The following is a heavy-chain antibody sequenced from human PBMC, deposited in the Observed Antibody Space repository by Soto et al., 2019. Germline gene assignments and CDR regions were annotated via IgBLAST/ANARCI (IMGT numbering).Heavy chain of an antibody. CDR3: AREGAYGGTPGYVDL. CDR1: GGSITSGGFY. CDR2: IYYTGST. V-gene: IGHV4-31*03. Sequence: QVQLQESGPGLVKSSQTLSLTCTVSGGSITSGGFYWSWLRQHPGKGLEWIGYIYYTGSTYYNPSLKSRVTISADTSQTQFSLKMTSVTAADTAVYYCAREGAYGGTPGYVDLWGRGTLVTVSS. J-gene: IGHJ2*01. D-gene: IGHD4-17*01.